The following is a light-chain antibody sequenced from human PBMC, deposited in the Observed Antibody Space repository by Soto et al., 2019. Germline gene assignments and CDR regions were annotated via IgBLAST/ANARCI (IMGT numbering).Light chain of an antibody. V-gene: IGKV3-20*01. Sequence: EIVLPQSPGTLSLSPGERATLSCRASQSVSDNYLAWYQQKPGQAPGLLIHGASSRASGIPDRFSGSGSGTDFTLTISRLEPEDFAVYYCHQYGTSPWTFGQGTKVEIK. J-gene: IGKJ1*01. CDR1: QSVSDNY. CDR3: HQYGTSPWT. CDR2: GAS.